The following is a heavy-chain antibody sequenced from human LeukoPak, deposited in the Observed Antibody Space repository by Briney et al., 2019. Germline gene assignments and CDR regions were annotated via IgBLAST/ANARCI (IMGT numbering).Heavy chain of an antibody. V-gene: IGHV4-34*01. D-gene: IGHD6-13*01. CDR1: GGSFSGYY. CDR3: ARLFSGSWAVRHYHYGMDV. J-gene: IGHJ6*02. Sequence: SETLSLTCAVYGGSFSGYYWSWIRQPPGKGLEWIGEINHSGSTNYNPSLKSRVTISVDTSKNQFSLKLSSVTAADTAVYYCARLFSGSWAVRHYHYGMDVWGQGTTVTVSS. CDR2: INHSGST.